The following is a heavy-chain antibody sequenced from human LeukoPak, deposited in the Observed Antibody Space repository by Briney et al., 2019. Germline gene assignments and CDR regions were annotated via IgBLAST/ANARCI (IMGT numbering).Heavy chain of an antibody. J-gene: IGHJ6*02. CDR2: IYYSGST. V-gene: IGHV4-31*03. CDR3: AGGSGYEYYYYYGMDV. D-gene: IGHD5-12*01. CDR1: GGSISSGGYY. Sequence: SETLSLTCTVSGGSISSGGYYWSWIRQHPGKGLEWIGYIYYSGSTYYNPSLKSRVTISVDTSKNQFSLKLSSVTAADTAVYYCAGGSGYEYYYYYGMDVWGQGTTVTVSS.